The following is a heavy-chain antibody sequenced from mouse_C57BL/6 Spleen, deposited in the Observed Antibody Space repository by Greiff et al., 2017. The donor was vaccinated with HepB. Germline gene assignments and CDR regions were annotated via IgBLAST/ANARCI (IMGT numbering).Heavy chain of an antibody. D-gene: IGHD4-1*01. J-gene: IGHJ2*01. CDR1: GFTFSDYG. CDR2: ISSGSSTI. V-gene: IGHV5-17*01. CDR3: ARSLTGAYYFDY. Sequence: EVMLVESGGGLVKPGGSLKLSCAASGFTFSDYGMHWVRQAPEKGLEWVAYISSGSSTIYYADTVKGRFTISRDNAKNTLFLQMTSLRSEDTAMYYCARSLTGAYYFDYWGQGTTLTVSS.